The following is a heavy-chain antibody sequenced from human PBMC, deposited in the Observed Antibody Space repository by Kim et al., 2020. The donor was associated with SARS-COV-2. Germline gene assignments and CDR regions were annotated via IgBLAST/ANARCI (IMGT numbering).Heavy chain of an antibody. V-gene: IGHV4-59*08. D-gene: IGHD5-12*01. CDR2: IYYSGST. CDR3: ARHQIVAAPGLGGMDV. J-gene: IGHJ6*02. Sequence: SETLSLTCTVSGGSISSYYWRWIRQPPGKGLEWIGYIYYSGSTNYNPSLKSRVTISVDTSKNRFSLKLSSVTAADTAVYSCARHQIVAAPGLGGMDVWGQGTTVTVSS. CDR1: GGSISSYY.